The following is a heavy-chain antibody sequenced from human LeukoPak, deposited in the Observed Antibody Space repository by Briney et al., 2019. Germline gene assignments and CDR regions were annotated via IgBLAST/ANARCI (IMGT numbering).Heavy chain of an antibody. Sequence: GASVKVSCKTSGYTFTTYGVSWVRQAPGQGLEWMGWVSGYTGNTNCAERFQGRVTMTTDTSTTTVYMELTSLRSDDTAVYYCARGEVSASLYYFDFWGQGTLVTVS. J-gene: IGHJ4*02. CDR2: VSGYTGNT. D-gene: IGHD2-2*01. CDR1: GYTFTTYG. V-gene: IGHV1-18*01. CDR3: ARGEVSASLYYFDF.